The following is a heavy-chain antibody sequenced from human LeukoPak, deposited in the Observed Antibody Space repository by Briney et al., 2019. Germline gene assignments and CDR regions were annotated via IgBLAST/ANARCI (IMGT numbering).Heavy chain of an antibody. CDR2: IIPIFGTA. CDR3: ARDRVTGGAFDI. Sequence: SVKVSCKASGYTFTSYYMHWVRQAPGQGLEWMGGIIPIFGTANYAQKFQGRVTITADESTSTAYMELSSLRSEDTAVYYCARDRVTGGAFDIWGQGTMVTVSS. V-gene: IGHV1-69*13. D-gene: IGHD2-8*02. J-gene: IGHJ3*02. CDR1: GYTFTSYY.